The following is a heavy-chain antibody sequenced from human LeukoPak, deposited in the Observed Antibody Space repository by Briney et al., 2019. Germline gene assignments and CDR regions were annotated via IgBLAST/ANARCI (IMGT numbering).Heavy chain of an antibody. J-gene: IGHJ4*02. D-gene: IGHD5-12*01. Sequence: SETLSLTCTVSGGSISSYYWSWIRQHPGKGLEWIGYIYYSGRTYYNPSLKSRLTISTDTSKSQFSLKLSSVTAADTAVYYCARAVGYYFDYWGQGTLVTVSS. V-gene: IGHV4-59*06. CDR1: GGSISSYY. CDR2: IYYSGRT. CDR3: ARAVGYYFDY.